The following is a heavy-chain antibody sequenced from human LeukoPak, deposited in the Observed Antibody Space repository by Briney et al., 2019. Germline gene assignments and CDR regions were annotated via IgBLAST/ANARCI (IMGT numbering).Heavy chain of an antibody. D-gene: IGHD4-17*01. J-gene: IGHJ4*02. Sequence: GSLRLSCAASGFTFSSTYMSWVRQAPGKGLEWVSVIYSNGNTFYSGSVQGRLTISRDNSKKTLYLQMNSLRAEDTAVYYCATHSTTVLSQGIDYWGQGTLVTVSS. V-gene: IGHV3-53*01. CDR2: IYSNGNT. CDR1: GFTFSSTY. CDR3: ATHSTTVLSQGIDY.